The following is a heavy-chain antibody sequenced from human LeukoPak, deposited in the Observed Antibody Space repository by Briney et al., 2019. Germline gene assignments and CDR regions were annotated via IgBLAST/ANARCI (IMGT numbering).Heavy chain of an antibody. CDR2: IIPIFGTA. Sequence: ASVKVSCKASGGTFSSYAISWVRQAPGQGLEWMGGIIPIFGTANYAQKFQGRVTITADESTSTAYMELSSLRSEDTAVYYCARETRPNSSGYQGLDYWGQGTLVTVSS. V-gene: IGHV1-69*01. D-gene: IGHD3-22*01. J-gene: IGHJ4*02. CDR1: GGTFSSYA. CDR3: ARETRPNSSGYQGLDY.